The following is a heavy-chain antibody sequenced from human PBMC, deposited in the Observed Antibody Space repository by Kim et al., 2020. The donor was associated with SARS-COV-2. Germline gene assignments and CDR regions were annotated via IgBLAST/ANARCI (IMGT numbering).Heavy chain of an antibody. CDR1: GFTFSSYS. V-gene: IGHV3-21*01. CDR3: ARPYGLGTYYYYYYGMDV. CDR2: ISSSSSYI. D-gene: IGHD3-10*01. Sequence: GGSLRHSCAASGFTFSSYSMNWVRQAPGKGLEWVSSISSSSSYIYYADSVKGRFTISRDNAKNSLYLQMNSLRAEDTAVYYCARPYGLGTYYYYYYGMDVWGQGTTVTVSS. J-gene: IGHJ6*02.